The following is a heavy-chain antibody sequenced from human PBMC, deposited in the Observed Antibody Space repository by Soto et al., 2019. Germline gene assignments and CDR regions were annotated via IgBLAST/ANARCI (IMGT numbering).Heavy chain of an antibody. Sequence: GESLKISCKSSGYSFTSYWIGWVRRVPGKGLEWMGIIFPADSDTRYSPSFQGQVTISADKSISTAYLQWSSLRASDTAMYYCARRRGSDFDYWGQGTLVTVSS. CDR2: IFPADSDT. CDR3: ARRRGSDFDY. D-gene: IGHD3-10*01. J-gene: IGHJ4*02. V-gene: IGHV5-51*01. CDR1: GYSFTSYW.